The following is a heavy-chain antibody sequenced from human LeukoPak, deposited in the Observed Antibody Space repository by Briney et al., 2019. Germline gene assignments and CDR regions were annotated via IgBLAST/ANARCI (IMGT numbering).Heavy chain of an antibody. CDR2: ISGSGGST. V-gene: IGHV3-23*01. J-gene: IGHJ2*01. D-gene: IGHD3-22*01. CDR3: AKDRHYYDSSGDYYWNFDL. CDR1: GFTFSSYA. Sequence: PGGSLRLSCAASGFTFSSYAMSWLRQAPGKGLEWVSAISGSGGSTYYADSVKGRFTISRDNSKNTLYLQMNSLRAEDTAVYYCAKDRHYYDSSGDYYWNFDLWGRGTLVTVSS.